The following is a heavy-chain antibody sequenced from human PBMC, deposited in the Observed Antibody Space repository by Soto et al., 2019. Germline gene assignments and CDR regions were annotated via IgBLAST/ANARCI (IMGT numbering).Heavy chain of an antibody. CDR1: GFTCSSYS. V-gene: IGHV3-21*01. CDR3: LISMRPAAKGGHYYYGMDV. J-gene: IGHJ6*02. Sequence: EVQLVESGGGLVKPGGSLRLSCAASGFTCSSYSMNWVRQAPGKGLEWVSSISSSSSYIYYADSVKGRFTISRDNAKNSLYLQMNSLRAEDTAVYYCLISMRPAAKGGHYYYGMDVWGQGTTVTVSS. CDR2: ISSSSSYI. D-gene: IGHD2-2*01.